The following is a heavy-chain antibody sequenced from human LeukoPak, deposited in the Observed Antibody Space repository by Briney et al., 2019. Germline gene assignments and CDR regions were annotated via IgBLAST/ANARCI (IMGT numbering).Heavy chain of an antibody. Sequence: GRSLRLSCAASGFTFSSYAMHWVRQVPGKGLEWVAVISYVGSNKYYADSVKGRFTISRDNSKNTLYLQMNSLRAEDTAVYYCARDLIEGDYGSGSYYFDYWGQGTLVTVSS. J-gene: IGHJ4*02. CDR3: ARDLIEGDYGSGSYYFDY. CDR1: GFTFSSYA. V-gene: IGHV3-30*04. CDR2: ISYVGSNK. D-gene: IGHD3-10*01.